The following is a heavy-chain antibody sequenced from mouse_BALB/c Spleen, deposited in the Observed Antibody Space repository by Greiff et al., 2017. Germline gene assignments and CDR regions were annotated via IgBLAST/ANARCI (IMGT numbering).Heavy chain of an antibody. D-gene: IGHD1-2*01. Sequence: EVHLVESGGGLVQPGGSLRLSCATSGFTFTDYYMSWVRLPPGKALEWLGFIRNKANGYTTEYSASVKGRFTISRDNSQSILYLQMNTLRAEDSATYYCARDNYGIYAMDYWGQGTSVTVSS. J-gene: IGHJ4*01. CDR3: ARDNYGIYAMDY. V-gene: IGHV7-3*02. CDR2: IRNKANGYTT. CDR1: GFTFTDYY.